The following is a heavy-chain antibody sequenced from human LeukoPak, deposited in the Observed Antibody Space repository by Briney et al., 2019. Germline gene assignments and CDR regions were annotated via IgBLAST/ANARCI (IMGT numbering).Heavy chain of an antibody. CDR1: GGSFSGYY. CDR3: ARVGIAAPPDY. V-gene: IGHV4-34*01. J-gene: IGHJ4*02. D-gene: IGHD6-6*01. CDR2: INHSGST. Sequence: PSETLSLTCAVYGGSFSGYYWSWIRQPPGKGLEWIGEINHSGSTNYNPSLKSRVTISVDTSKNQFSLKLSSVTAADTAVYYCARVGIAAPPDYRGQGTLVTVSS.